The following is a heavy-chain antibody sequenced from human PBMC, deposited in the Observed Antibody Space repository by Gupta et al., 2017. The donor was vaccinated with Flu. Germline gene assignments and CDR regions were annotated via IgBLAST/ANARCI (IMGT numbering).Heavy chain of an antibody. D-gene: IGHD6-6*01. CDR3: ARKGPDLSIATNK. CDR2: INHSGGN. CDR1: GGSFSDYY. V-gene: IGHV4-34*01. Sequence: QVHLQQWGAGLLKPSETLSLTCAVDGGSFSDYYWTWIRQPPGKGLEWIGEINHSGGNNYNPSLKSRATMSVDTSKNQFSLHLRSVTAADTAVYYCARKGPDLSIATNKWSQGGLVTVSS. J-gene: IGHJ1*01.